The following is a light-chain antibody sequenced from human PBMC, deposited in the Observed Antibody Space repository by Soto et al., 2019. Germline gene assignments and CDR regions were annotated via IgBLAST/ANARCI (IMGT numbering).Light chain of an antibody. J-gene: IGKJ4*01. CDR1: QNVKPR. Sequence: EKVMTQSPATLSVSPGERATLSCRASQNVKPRLAWYQQKPGQAPRLLIFDAFTRATGIPARFSGSASGTDFTLTISSLQSEDSAVYYCQQYDEWPLTFGGGTKVEIK. V-gene: IGKV3-15*01. CDR3: QQYDEWPLT. CDR2: DAF.